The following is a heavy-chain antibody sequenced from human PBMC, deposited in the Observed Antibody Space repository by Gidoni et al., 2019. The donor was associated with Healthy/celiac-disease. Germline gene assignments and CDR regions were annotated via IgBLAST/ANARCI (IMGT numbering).Heavy chain of an antibody. D-gene: IGHD5-18*01. CDR1: GGTFSSYA. CDR2: IIPIFGTA. V-gene: IGHV1-69*01. CDR3: ARDRAGTAIPDDAFDI. J-gene: IGHJ3*02. Sequence: QVQLVQSGAEVKKPGSSVKVSCQASGGTFSSYAISWVRQAPGQGLEWMGGIIPIFGTANYAQKFQGRVTITADESTSTAYMELSSLRSEDTAVYYCARDRAGTAIPDDAFDIWGQGTMVTVSS.